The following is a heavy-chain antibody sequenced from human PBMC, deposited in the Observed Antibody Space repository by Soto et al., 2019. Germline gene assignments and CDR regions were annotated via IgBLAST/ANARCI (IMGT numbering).Heavy chain of an antibody. V-gene: IGHV3-72*01. CDR1: GFTFSDHY. J-gene: IGHJ6*03. CDR2: TRNKANSYTT. Sequence: GGSLRLSCAASGFTFSDHYMDWVRQAPGKGLEWVGRTRNKANSYTTEYAASVKGRFTISRDDSKNSLYLQMNSLKTEDTAVYYCARPKVIAMGYYYYYYMDVWGKGTTVTVSS. D-gene: IGHD2-21*01. CDR3: ARPKVIAMGYYYYYYMDV.